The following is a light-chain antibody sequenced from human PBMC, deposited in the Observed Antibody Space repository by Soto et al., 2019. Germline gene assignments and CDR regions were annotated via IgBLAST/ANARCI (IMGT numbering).Light chain of an antibody. Sequence: QSALTQPPSASGSPGQSVAISCTGTSSDIGAYKFVSWYQQHPGKAPKLIIYEVSIRPSGVPDRFSGSKSGNTASLTVSGLLADDEADYYCSLYAGSNNVVFGGGTKLTVL. J-gene: IGLJ2*01. CDR1: SSDIGAYKF. V-gene: IGLV2-8*01. CDR2: EVS. CDR3: SLYAGSNNVV.